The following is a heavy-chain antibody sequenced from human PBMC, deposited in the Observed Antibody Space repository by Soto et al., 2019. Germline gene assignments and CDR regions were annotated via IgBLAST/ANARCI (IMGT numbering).Heavy chain of an antibody. D-gene: IGHD3-22*01. CDR1: GGSFSGYY. CDR2: INHSGST. V-gene: IGHV4-34*01. J-gene: IGHJ4*02. CDR3: ARGHRYYYDSSGYYYGSYFDY. Sequence: QVQLQQWGAGLLKPSETLSLTCAVYGGSFSGYYWSWIRQPPGKGLEWIGEINHSGSTNYNPSLKSRATISVDTSKNQFSLKLSSVTAADTAVYYCARGHRYYYDSSGYYYGSYFDYWGQGTLVTVSS.